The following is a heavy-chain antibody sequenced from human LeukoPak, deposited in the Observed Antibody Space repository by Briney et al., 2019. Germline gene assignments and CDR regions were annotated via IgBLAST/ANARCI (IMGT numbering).Heavy chain of an antibody. D-gene: IGHD4-23*01. CDR3: ARGRNSRAEDY. V-gene: IGHV1-46*01. CDR1: GGTFSSYT. CDR2: IKPSGDST. Sequence: ASVKVSCKASGGTFSSYTISWVRQAPGQGLEWMGIIKPSGDSTNYAQKFQGRVTMTRDTSTSTVYMELSSLRSEDTAVYYCARGRNSRAEDYWGQGTLVTVSS. J-gene: IGHJ4*02.